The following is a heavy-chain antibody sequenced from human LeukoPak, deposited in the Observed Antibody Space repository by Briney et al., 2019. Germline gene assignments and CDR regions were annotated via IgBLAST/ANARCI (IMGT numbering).Heavy chain of an antibody. J-gene: IGHJ3*02. V-gene: IGHV3-74*01. CDR2: ISTDGSRT. Sequence: PGGSLRLSCAASGFTVSSNYMSWLRQAPGMGLEWVSRISTDGSRTSYADSVKGRFTISRDNAKNTLYLQINSLRAEDTAVYYCAREGSAAGIDDAFDIWGQGTMVTVSS. CDR1: GFTVSSNY. D-gene: IGHD6-13*01. CDR3: AREGSAAGIDDAFDI.